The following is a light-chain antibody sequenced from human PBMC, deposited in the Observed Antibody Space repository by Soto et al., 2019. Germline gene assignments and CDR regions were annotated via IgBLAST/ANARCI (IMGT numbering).Light chain of an antibody. V-gene: IGKV1-39*01. Sequence: DIQMTQSSSSVSASVGDRVTITCRASQSISSYLNWYQQKPGKAPKLLIYSASNLQSGVPSRFSGSGSGTDFTLTISSLQPEDFATYYCQQSYFTPTWTFGQGTKVDIK. J-gene: IGKJ1*01. CDR3: QQSYFTPTWT. CDR2: SAS. CDR1: QSISSY.